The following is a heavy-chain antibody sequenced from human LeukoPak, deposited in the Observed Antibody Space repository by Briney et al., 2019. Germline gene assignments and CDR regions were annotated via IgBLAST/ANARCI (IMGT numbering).Heavy chain of an antibody. Sequence: ASVKVSCKASGYTFTGYYMHWVRQAPGQGLEWMGWINPNSGGTNYAQKFQGWVTMTRDTSISTAYMGLSRLRSDDTAVYYCARAAGVPAARYAFDIWGQGTMVTVSS. CDR3: ARAAGVPAARYAFDI. CDR2: INPNSGGT. CDR1: GYTFTGYY. D-gene: IGHD2-2*01. V-gene: IGHV1-2*04. J-gene: IGHJ3*02.